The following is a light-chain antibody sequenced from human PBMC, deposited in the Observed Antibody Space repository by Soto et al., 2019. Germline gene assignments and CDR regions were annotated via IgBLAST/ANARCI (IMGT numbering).Light chain of an antibody. Sequence: DIQMTQSPSTLSASVGDRVTITCRASQSISVWLAWYQQKAGKAPKLLVYDASTLQSGVASRFSGSGSGTEFTLIISGLQPDDSATYYCQQYTNTNNPWMFGQGTKVDIK. J-gene: IGKJ1*01. CDR1: QSISVW. CDR3: QQYTNTNNPWM. CDR2: DAS. V-gene: IGKV1-5*01.